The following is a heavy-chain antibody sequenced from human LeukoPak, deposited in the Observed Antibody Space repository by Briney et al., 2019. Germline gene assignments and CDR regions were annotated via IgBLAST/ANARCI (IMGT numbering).Heavy chain of an antibody. CDR3: ARGKYVYSIAGWFDP. CDR2: IYYSGST. Sequence: PSQTLSPICTVSNGSIGRGDYYWSWIRQPPGKGLEWIGYIYYSGSTYYNPSLKSRVTMSIDTSKNQFSLKLSSVTAADTAVYYCARGKYVYSIAGWFDPWGQGTLATVSS. D-gene: IGHD2-15*01. J-gene: IGHJ5*02. CDR1: NGSIGRGDYY. V-gene: IGHV4-30-4*01.